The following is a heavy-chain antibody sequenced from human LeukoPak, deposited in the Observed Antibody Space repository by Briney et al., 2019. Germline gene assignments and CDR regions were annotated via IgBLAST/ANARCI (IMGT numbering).Heavy chain of an antibody. Sequence: SETLSLTCAVSGGSISNYYWSWIRQPPGKGLEWIGYNYYGWSTNYNPSLKSRVTISVDTSKNQFSLKLTSVTAADTAVYYCARDGYSGYDFDYWGQGTLVTVSS. D-gene: IGHD5-12*01. V-gene: IGHV4-59*01. CDR2: NYYGWST. J-gene: IGHJ4*02. CDR1: GGSISNYY. CDR3: ARDGYSGYDFDY.